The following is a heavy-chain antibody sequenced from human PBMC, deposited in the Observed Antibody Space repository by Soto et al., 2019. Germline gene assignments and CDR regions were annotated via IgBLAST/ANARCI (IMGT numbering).Heavy chain of an antibody. CDR2: INHSGST. CDR1: GGSFSGYY. D-gene: IGHD6-6*01. Sequence: PSETLSLTCAVYGGSFSGYYWSWIRQPPGKGLEWIGEINHSGSTNYNPSLKSRVTISVDTSKNQFSLKLSSVTAADTAVYYCARAPYSSSSGLDYWGQGTLVTVSS. CDR3: ARAPYSSSSGLDY. J-gene: IGHJ4*02. V-gene: IGHV4-34*01.